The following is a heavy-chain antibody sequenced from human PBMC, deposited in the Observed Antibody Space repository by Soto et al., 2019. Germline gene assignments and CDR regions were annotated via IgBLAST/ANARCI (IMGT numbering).Heavy chain of an antibody. V-gene: IGHV3-15*07. CDR2: IKSKTDGGTI. J-gene: IGHJ6*02. CDR3: ITYNWNSPWDV. D-gene: IGHD1-7*01. CDR1: GITFSNAW. Sequence: AGGSLRLSCAASGITFSNAWMNWVRQAPGKGLEWVGRIKSKTDGGTIDYAAPVKGRFTISRDDSKNTLYLQMNSLKTEDTAVYYCITYNWNSPWDVWGQGTTVTVSS.